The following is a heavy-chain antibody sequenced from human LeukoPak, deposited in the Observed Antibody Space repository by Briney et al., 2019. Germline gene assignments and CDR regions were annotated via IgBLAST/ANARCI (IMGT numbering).Heavy chain of an antibody. Sequence: PGGSLRLSCAASGFTFSSYAMHWVRQAPGKGLEWVAVISYDGSNKYYADSVKGRFTISRDNSKNTLYPQMNSLRAEDTAVYYCAKCRLGLATEFDYWGQGALVTVSS. V-gene: IGHV3-30*04. CDR1: GFTFSSYA. CDR2: ISYDGSNK. J-gene: IGHJ4*02. D-gene: IGHD1-14*01. CDR3: AKCRLGLATEFDY.